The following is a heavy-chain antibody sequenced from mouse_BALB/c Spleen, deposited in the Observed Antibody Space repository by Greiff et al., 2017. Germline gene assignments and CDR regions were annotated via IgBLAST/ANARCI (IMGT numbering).Heavy chain of an antibody. V-gene: IGHV1-15*01. Sequence: VQLQESGAELVRPGASVTLSCKASGYTFTDYEMHWVKQTPVHGLEWIGAIDPETGGTAYNQKFKGKATLTADKSSSTAYMELRSLTSEDSAVYYCTPSYGSSYVSFAYWGQGTLVTVSA. CDR1: GYTFTDYE. J-gene: IGHJ3*01. D-gene: IGHD1-1*01. CDR2: IDPETGGT. CDR3: TPSYGSSYVSFAY.